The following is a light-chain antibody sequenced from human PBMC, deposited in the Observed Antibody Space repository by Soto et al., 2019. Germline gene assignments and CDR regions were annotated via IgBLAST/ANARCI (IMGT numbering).Light chain of an antibody. CDR3: QQRSNWPGT. CDR2: DAS. CDR1: QNFRGL. J-gene: IGKJ1*01. Sequence: VLTQSPVTLTLSPGERATLSCRASQNFRGLLAWYQQKPGQAPRLLIYDASNRATGIPARFSGSGSGTDFTLTISSLEPEDFAVYYCQQRSNWPGTFGQGTKVDI. V-gene: IGKV3-11*01.